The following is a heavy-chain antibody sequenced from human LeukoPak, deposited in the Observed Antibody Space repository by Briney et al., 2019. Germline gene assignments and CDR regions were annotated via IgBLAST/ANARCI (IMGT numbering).Heavy chain of an antibody. CDR3: ARYFDSRGYYYFDY. Sequence: GGSLRLSCAASGFTFSNYAMSCVRQAPGKGLEWVSTISGTGGRTYYADSVKGRFTIPRDNSKKTLSLQMNSLRAEDTAVYYCARYFDSRGYYYFDYWGQGTLVTVSS. CDR1: GFTFSNYA. D-gene: IGHD3-22*01. CDR2: ISGTGGRT. V-gene: IGHV3-23*01. J-gene: IGHJ4*02.